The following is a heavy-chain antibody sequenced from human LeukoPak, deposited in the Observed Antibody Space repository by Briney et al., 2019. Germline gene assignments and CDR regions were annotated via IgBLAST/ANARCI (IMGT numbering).Heavy chain of an antibody. CDR1: GFTFSSYS. CDR3: ARETDDYYYYGMDV. Sequence: PGGSLRLSCAASGFTFSSYSMNWVRQAPGKGLEWVSSISSSSSYIYYADSVKGRFTISRDNAKNSLYLQMNSLRAEDTAVYYCARETDDYYYYGMDVWGQGTTVTVSS. D-gene: IGHD1-14*01. V-gene: IGHV3-21*01. J-gene: IGHJ6*02. CDR2: ISSSSSYI.